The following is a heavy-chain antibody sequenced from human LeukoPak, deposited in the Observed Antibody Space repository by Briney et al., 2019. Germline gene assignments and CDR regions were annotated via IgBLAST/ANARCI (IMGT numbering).Heavy chain of an antibody. J-gene: IGHJ4*02. CDR1: GVSINSNYYY. CDR3: ARGSALITIFGGIVRGYFDY. CDR2: VAYSGST. D-gene: IGHD3-3*01. V-gene: IGHV4-39*01. Sequence: SETLSLTCTVSGVSINSNYYYWGWIRQPPGKGLEWIGSVAYSGSTFHNPSLKSRLSIYSDTSKNQFSLRLTSVTAADTAVYYCARGSALITIFGGIVRGYFDYWGQGTLVTVSS.